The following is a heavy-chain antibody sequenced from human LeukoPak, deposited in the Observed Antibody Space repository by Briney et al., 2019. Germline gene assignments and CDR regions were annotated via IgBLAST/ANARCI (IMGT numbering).Heavy chain of an antibody. J-gene: IGHJ4*02. CDR1: GFTFSSYS. Sequence: PGGSLRLSCAASGFTFSSYSMNWVRQAPGKGLEWVSSISSSSSYIYYADSVKGRFTISRDNAKNSLYLQMNSLRAEGTAVYYCAREPASLYSSGLTDYWGQGTLVTVSS. CDR3: AREPASLYSSGLTDY. CDR2: ISSSSSYI. D-gene: IGHD6-19*01. V-gene: IGHV3-21*01.